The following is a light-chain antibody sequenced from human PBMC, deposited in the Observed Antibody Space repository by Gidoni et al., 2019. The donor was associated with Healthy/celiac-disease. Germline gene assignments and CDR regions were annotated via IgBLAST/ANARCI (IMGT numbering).Light chain of an antibody. J-gene: IGKJ2*04. CDR2: GAS. V-gene: IGKV3-15*01. Sequence: IVMTQSPATLSVSPGDRATLSCRASQSVSSNLAWYQQKPGQAPRLLIYGASTRATGIPARFSGSGSGTEFTLTISSLQSEDFAVYYCQQYNNWPPPRCSFGQGTKLEIK. CDR3: QQYNNWPPPRCS. CDR1: QSVSSN.